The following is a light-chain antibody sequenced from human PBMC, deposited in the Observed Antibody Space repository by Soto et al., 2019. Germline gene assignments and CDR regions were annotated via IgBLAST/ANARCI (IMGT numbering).Light chain of an antibody. CDR2: GAS. CDR3: QQYGGSPLIT. J-gene: IGKJ5*01. CDR1: QSVSNRY. Sequence: ELVLTQSPGTRSLSPGERATLSCRASQSVSNRYLAWYQQKPGQAPRLLIYGASSRATGIPDRFSGSGAGTDFTLSISRLEPEDFAVYYCQQYGGSPLITFGQGTRLEI. V-gene: IGKV3-20*01.